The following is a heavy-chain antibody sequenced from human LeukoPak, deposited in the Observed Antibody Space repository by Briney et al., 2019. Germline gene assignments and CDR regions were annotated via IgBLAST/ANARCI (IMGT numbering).Heavy chain of an antibody. D-gene: IGHD1-26*01. CDR2: ITSSGTYI. V-gene: IGHV3-21*04. CDR3: ARVYRASYYYYMDV. Sequence: GGSLRLSCATSGFTFNNYNMNWVRQAPGRALEWVSSITSSGTYIFYADSVKGRFTISRDNAKNSLYLQMNSLGPEDTAVYYCARVYRASYYYYMDVWGKGTTVTISS. CDR1: GFTFNNYN. J-gene: IGHJ6*03.